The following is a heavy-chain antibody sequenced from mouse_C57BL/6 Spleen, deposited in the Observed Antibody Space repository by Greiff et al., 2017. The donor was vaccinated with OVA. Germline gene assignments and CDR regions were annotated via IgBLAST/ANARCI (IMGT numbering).Heavy chain of an antibody. CDR3: ARGGYYYGSSYGAY. CDR1: GYTFTSYW. J-gene: IGHJ3*01. D-gene: IGHD1-1*01. CDR2: IYPGSGST. Sequence: LQQPGAELVKPGASVKMSCKASGYTFTSYWITWVKQRPGQGLEWIGDIYPGSGSTNYNEKFKRKATLTVDTSSSTAYMQLSSLTSEDSAVYYCARGGYYYGSSYGAYWGQGTLVTVSA. V-gene: IGHV1-55*01.